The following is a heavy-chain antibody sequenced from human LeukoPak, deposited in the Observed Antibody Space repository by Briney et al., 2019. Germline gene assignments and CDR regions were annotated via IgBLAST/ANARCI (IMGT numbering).Heavy chain of an antibody. V-gene: IGHV4-31*03. D-gene: IGHD1-20*01. CDR1: GGSISSGGYY. Sequence: SETPSLTCTVPGGSISSGGYYWSWIRQHPGKGLEWIGYIYYSGSTYYNPSLKSRVTISVDTSKNQFSLKLSSVTAADTAVYYCARGLNWNDWFDPWGQGTLVTVSS. CDR3: ARGLNWNDWFDP. CDR2: IYYSGST. J-gene: IGHJ5*02.